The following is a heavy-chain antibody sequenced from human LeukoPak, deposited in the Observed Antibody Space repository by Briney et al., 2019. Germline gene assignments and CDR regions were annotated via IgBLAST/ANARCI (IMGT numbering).Heavy chain of an antibody. J-gene: IGHJ4*02. Sequence: GGSLRLSCAASGFTFSSYWMSWVRQAPGKGLEWVANIKQDGSEKYYVDSVKGRFTISRDNAKNSLYLQMNSLSAEDTAVYYCARVGVLLWFGELLVDYFDYWGQGTLVTVSS. CDR3: ARVGVLLWFGELLVDYFDY. CDR1: GFTFSSYW. V-gene: IGHV3-7*01. CDR2: IKQDGSEK. D-gene: IGHD3-10*01.